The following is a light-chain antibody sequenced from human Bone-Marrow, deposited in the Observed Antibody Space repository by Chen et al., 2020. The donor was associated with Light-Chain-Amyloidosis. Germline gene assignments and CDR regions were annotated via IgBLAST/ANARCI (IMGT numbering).Light chain of an antibody. V-gene: IGLV6-57*01. Sequence: NFMLTQPPSVSESPGKTVIISCTRSSGSIATNYVQWYQQRPGSSPTTVIYEDDQRPSGVPDRFSGSIDRSSNSATLTISGLKTEDEADYYCQSYQGSSQGVFGGGTKLTVL. J-gene: IGLJ3*02. CDR1: SGSIATNY. CDR2: EDD. CDR3: QSYQGSSQGV.